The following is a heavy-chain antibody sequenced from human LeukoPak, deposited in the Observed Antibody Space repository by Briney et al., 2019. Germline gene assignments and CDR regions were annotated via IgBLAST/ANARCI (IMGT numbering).Heavy chain of an antibody. Sequence: NPSETLSLTCTVSGGSISSYYWSWIRQPAGKGLEWIGRIYTSGSTNYNPSLKSRVTISVDTSKNQFSLKLSSVTAADTAVYYCAREPYCSSTSCLLDYWGQGTLVTVSS. CDR2: IYTSGST. CDR1: GGSISSYY. V-gene: IGHV4-4*07. D-gene: IGHD2-2*01. J-gene: IGHJ4*02. CDR3: AREPYCSSTSCLLDY.